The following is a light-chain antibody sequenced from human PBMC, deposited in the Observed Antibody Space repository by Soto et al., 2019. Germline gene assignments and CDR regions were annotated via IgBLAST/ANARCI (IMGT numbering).Light chain of an antibody. CDR2: GAS. CDR1: QSVNSY. V-gene: IGKV3-11*02. J-gene: IGKJ4*01. CDR3: QQRSNWPST. Sequence: EIVLTQSPATLSLSPGQRATLSCRASQSVNSYLAWYQQKPGQPPRLLISGASNRATGIPARFSGSGSGRDFTLTISSLEPEDFAVYYCQQRSNWPSTFGGGTNVEIK.